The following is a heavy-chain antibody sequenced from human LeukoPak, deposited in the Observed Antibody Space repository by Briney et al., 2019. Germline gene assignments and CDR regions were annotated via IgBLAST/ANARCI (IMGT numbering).Heavy chain of an antibody. J-gene: IGHJ5*02. Sequence: NPSETLSLTCAVSGYSISSGSYWGWLRQPPGKGLEWIGSTCHSGSTSYTPSLKSRVTISVDTSENQFSLKLSSLTAADTALYYCAREGAIVGVVIMIRFFDPWGQGTLVSVSS. CDR3: AREGAIVGVVIMIRFFDP. CDR1: GYSISSGSY. CDR2: TCHSGST. D-gene: IGHD3-3*01. V-gene: IGHV4-38-2*02.